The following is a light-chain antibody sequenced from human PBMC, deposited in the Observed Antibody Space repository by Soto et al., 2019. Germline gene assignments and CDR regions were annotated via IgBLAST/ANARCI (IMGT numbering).Light chain of an antibody. J-gene: IGKJ1*01. CDR3: QHYNSYSEA. CDR1: QTISSW. Sequence: DIQMTQSPSTLSGSVGDRVTITCRASQTISSWLVWYQQKPGKAPKLLIYKASTLKSGVPSRFSGSGSGTEFTLTIRSLQPDDFATYYCQHYNSYSEAFGQGTKVDIK. V-gene: IGKV1-5*03. CDR2: KAS.